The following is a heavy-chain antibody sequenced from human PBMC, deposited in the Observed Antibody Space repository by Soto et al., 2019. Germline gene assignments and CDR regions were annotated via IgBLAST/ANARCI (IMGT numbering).Heavy chain of an antibody. Sequence: QVQLQESGPGLVKPSQTLSLNCTVSGASITNIGDFWTWIRQSPAKGLDWIGYIHHSGKTYYNPSLKCRVTISVDTSKSQVSLKLSSVTAADTAVYYCARASGYSYPPAYAMAVWGQGATVTVSS. CDR3: ARASGYSYPPAYAMAV. V-gene: IGHV4-31*03. CDR1: GASITNIGDF. D-gene: IGHD5-18*01. J-gene: IGHJ6*02. CDR2: IHHSGKT.